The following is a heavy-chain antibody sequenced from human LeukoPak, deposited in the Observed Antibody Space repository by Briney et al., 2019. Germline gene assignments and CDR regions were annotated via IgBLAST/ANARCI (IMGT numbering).Heavy chain of an antibody. Sequence: SETLSLTCTVSGGSISSGGYYWSWIRQPPGRGLEWIGYIYHSGSTYYNPSLKSRVTISVDRSKNQFSLKLSSVTAADTAVYYCARDRQGYSSSWYFDYWGQGTLVTVSS. D-gene: IGHD6-13*01. CDR3: ARDRQGYSSSWYFDY. CDR2: IYHSGST. CDR1: GGSISSGGYY. J-gene: IGHJ4*02. V-gene: IGHV4-30-2*01.